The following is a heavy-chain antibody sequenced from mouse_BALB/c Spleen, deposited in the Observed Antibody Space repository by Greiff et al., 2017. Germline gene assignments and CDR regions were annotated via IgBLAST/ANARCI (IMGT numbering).Heavy chain of an antibody. CDR1: GFTFSSFG. D-gene: IGHD2-3*01. J-gene: IGHJ4*01. CDR3: ARGGYYVDYYAMDY. CDR2: ISSGSSTI. V-gene: IGHV5-17*02. Sequence: EVQGVESGGGLVQPGGSRKLSCAASGFTFSSFGMHWVRQAPEKGLEWVAYISSGSSTIYYADTVKGRFTISRDNPKNTLFLQMTSLRSEDTAMYYCARGGYYVDYYAMDYWGQGTSVTVSS.